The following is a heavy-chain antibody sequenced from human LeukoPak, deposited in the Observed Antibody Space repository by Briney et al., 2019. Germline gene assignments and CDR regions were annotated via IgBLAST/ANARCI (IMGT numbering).Heavy chain of an antibody. V-gene: IGHV3-11*01. CDR3: ASLYYGAADY. J-gene: IGHJ4*02. CDR1: GLTFNDYS. Sequence: GGSLRLSCAASGLTFNDYSMSWIRQAPGKGLEWVSYINSRGKTIYYVDSVKGRFTISRDNAKSSLYLQMNSLRAEDTAVYYCASLYYGAADYWGQGTLVTVSS. D-gene: IGHD4-17*01. CDR2: INSRGKTI.